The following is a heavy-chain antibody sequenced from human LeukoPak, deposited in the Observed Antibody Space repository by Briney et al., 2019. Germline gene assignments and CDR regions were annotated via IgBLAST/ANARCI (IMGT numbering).Heavy chain of an antibody. V-gene: IGHV3-23*01. CDR1: GFTFSTYA. CDR3: ARGQYQLEY. D-gene: IGHD2-2*01. J-gene: IGHJ4*02. Sequence: PGRSLRLSCAASGFTFSTYAMTWVRQAPGKGLEFVSGISGSGGSTYHADSVKGRFTISRDNSKNTLYVQMNSLRAEDTAVYYCARGQYQLEYWGQGTLVTVSS. CDR2: ISGSGGST.